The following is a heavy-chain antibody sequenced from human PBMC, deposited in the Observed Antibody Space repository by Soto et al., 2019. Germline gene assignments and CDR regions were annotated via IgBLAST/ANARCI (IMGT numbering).Heavy chain of an antibody. CDR2: ISFDAYNK. CDR1: GFTFSSYA. CDR3: ASANTYYYDTSSSHPFDY. J-gene: IGHJ4*02. D-gene: IGHD3-22*01. V-gene: IGHV3-30-3*01. Sequence: HPGGSLRLSCAASGFTFSSYAMHWVRQAPGKGLEWVAVISFDAYNKYHADSVKGRFTISRDNSKNTLYLQMNSLRPEDTAVYYCASANTYYYDTSSSHPFDYWGQGTLVTVSS.